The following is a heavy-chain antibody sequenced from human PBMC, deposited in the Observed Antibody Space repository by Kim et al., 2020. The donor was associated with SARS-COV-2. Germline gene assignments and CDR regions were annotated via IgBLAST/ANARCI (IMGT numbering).Heavy chain of an antibody. V-gene: IGHV4-59*13. CDR2: IYYSGST. CDR3: ARVSILSLYFDY. CDR1: GGSISSYY. Sequence: SETLSLTCTVSGGSISSYYWSWIRQPPGKGLEWIGYIYYSGSTNYNPSLKSRVTISVDTSKNQFSLKLSSVTAADTAVYYCARVSILSLYFDYWGQGTLVTVSS. J-gene: IGHJ4*02. D-gene: IGHD3-3*02.